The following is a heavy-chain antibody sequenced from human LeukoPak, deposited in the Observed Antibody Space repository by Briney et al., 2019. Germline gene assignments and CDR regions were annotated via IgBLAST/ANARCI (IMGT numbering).Heavy chain of an antibody. CDR2: ISYDGSNK. CDR3: AKDLPPVAVAGFFDY. CDR1: GFTFSSYG. Sequence: GGSLRLSCAASGFTFSSYGMHWVRQAPGKGLEWVAVISYDGSNKYYADSVKGRFTISRDNSKNTLYLQMNSLRAEDTAVYYCAKDLPPVAVAGFFDYWGQGTLVTVSS. D-gene: IGHD6-19*01. V-gene: IGHV3-30*18. J-gene: IGHJ4*02.